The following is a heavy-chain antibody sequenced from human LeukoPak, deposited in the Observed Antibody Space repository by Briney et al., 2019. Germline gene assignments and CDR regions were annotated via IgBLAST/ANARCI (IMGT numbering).Heavy chain of an antibody. D-gene: IGHD6-13*01. J-gene: IGHJ4*02. V-gene: IGHV4-39*01. CDR1: GGSISSSSYY. Sequence: SWTLSLTCTVSGGSISSSSYYWGWIRQPPGKGLEWIGSIYYSGCTYYNPSLKSRVTIPVDTSKNQFSLKLSSVTAADTAVYYCARTSWYSSSWSNFDYWGQGTLVTVSS. CDR2: IYYSGCT. CDR3: ARTSWYSSSWSNFDY.